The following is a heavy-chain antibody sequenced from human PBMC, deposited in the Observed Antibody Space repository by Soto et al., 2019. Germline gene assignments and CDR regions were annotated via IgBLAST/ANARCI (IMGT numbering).Heavy chain of an antibody. D-gene: IGHD3-3*01. CDR2: ISSSGSTI. J-gene: IGHJ6*02. CDR1: GFTFSSYE. Sequence: GGSLRLSCAASGFTFSSYEMNWVRQAPGKGLEWVSYISSSGSTIYYADSVKGRFTISRDNAKNSLYLQMNSLRAEDTAVYYCAREKREWSLEFYYNGMDVWGRGTTVTVSS. CDR3: AREKREWSLEFYYNGMDV. V-gene: IGHV3-48*03.